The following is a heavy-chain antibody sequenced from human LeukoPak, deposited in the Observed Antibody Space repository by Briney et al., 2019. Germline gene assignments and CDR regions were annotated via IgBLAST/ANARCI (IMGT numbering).Heavy chain of an antibody. CDR2: ISPNSGVT. Sequence: ASVKVSCKASGYTFTDYYLHWVRQAPGQGLEWIGYISPNSGVTNYAQKFRGRVTLTRDTSITAVYMELTRLESDDTAVYYCARGRVLFDSWGQGTLVTVSS. CDR1: GYTFTDYY. CDR3: ARGRVLFDS. J-gene: IGHJ4*02. D-gene: IGHD4/OR15-4a*01. V-gene: IGHV1-2*02.